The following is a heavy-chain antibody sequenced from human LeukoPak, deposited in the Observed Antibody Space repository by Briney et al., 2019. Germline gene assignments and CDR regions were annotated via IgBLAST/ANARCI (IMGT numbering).Heavy chain of an antibody. Sequence: GGSLRLSCAASGFTSGTSWMSWVRQAPGKGLEWVSIVGGSGVKTYYADSAKGRFTISRDNSKNTVYLQMNSLRAEDTAVYYCAKRGDCSGTCTYDYWGQGTLVTVSS. D-gene: IGHD2-2*01. J-gene: IGHJ4*02. CDR3: AKRGDCSGTCTYDY. CDR1: GFTSGTSW. V-gene: IGHV3-23*01. CDR2: VGGSGVKT.